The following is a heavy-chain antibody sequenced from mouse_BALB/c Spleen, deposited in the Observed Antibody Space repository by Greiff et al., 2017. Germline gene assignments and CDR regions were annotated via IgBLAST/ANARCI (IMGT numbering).Heavy chain of an antibody. J-gene: IGHJ4*01. Sequence: EVQLQQSGAELVKPGASVKLSCTASGFNIKDTYMHWVKQRPEQGLEWIGRIDPANGNTKYDPKFQGKATITADTSSNTAYLQLSSLTSEDTAVYYCAPRWLRRAMDYWGQGTSVTVSS. V-gene: IGHV14-3*02. CDR3: APRWLRRAMDY. CDR2: IDPANGNT. CDR1: GFNIKDTY. D-gene: IGHD2-2*01.